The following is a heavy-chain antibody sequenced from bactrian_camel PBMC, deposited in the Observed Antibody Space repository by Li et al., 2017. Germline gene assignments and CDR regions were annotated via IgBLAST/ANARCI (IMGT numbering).Heavy chain of an antibody. CDR1: GYTYSTGC. D-gene: IGHD3*01. CDR3: AADERGYILSVADY. V-gene: IGHV3S40*01. CDR2: IYTAGGST. J-gene: IGHJ4*01. Sequence: VQLVESGGGSVQPGGSLILSCAISGYTYSTGCMGWFRQAPGKEREAVAGIYTAGGSTYYADSVKSRFTISPDNAKNTVYLQMDSLKPEDTAVYYCAADERGYILSVADYWGQGTQVTVS.